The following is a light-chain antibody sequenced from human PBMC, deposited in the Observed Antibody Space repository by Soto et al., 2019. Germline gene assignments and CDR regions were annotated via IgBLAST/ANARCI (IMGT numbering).Light chain of an antibody. CDR2: WAS. Sequence: DIVMTQSPDSLAVSLGERATINCKSSQSVLYSSNNKNYLAWYQQQPGQPPKLLIYWASTRQSGVPDRISGSGSGTDFTLTISSLQAEDVAVYYCQQYYSIPYTFGQGTKLEIK. CDR3: QQYYSIPYT. V-gene: IGKV4-1*01. J-gene: IGKJ2*01. CDR1: QSVLYSSNNKNY.